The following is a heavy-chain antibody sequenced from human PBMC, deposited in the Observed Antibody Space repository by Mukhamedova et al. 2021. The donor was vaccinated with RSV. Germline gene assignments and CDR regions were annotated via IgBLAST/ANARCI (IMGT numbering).Heavy chain of an antibody. V-gene: IGHV1-2*04. D-gene: IGHD1-26*01. CDR3: AREGNSGSYPDY. Sequence: AQKFQGWVTMTRDTSISTAYMELSRLRSDDTAVYYCAREGNSGSYPDYWGQGTLVTVSS. J-gene: IGHJ4*02.